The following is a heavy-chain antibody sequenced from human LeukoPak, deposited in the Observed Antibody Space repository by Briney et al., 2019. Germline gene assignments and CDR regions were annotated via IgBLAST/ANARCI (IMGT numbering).Heavy chain of an antibody. CDR1: GFTVSSNY. CDR3: AIRKSGNAIDY. CDR2: IYSGGSA. J-gene: IGHJ4*02. Sequence: GGSLRLSCAASGFTVSSNYMSWVRQAPGKGLEWVSVIYSGGSAYYADSVKGRFSISRDKSKNTLYLQMNSLRAEDTAVYYCAIRKSGNAIDYWGQGTLVTVSS. V-gene: IGHV3-66*01. D-gene: IGHD5-12*01.